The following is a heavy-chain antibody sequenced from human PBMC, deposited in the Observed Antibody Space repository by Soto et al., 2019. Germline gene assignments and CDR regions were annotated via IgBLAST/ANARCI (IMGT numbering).Heavy chain of an antibody. J-gene: IGHJ5*02. CDR2: IYSSGGT. CDR3: ARGQRFSDSFDP. Sequence: PSETLSLTCTVSGGAISGYYWTWIRQSAGKGLEWIGRIYSSGGTKYNPSLKSRVTMSLDTSKNQFSLRLSSVTAADTDVYYCARGQRFSDSFDPWGQGTLVTVSS. D-gene: IGHD3-3*01. CDR1: GGAISGYY. V-gene: IGHV4-4*07.